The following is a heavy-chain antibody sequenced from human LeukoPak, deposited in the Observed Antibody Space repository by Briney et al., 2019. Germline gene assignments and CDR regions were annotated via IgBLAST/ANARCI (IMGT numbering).Heavy chain of an antibody. Sequence: PSETLSLTCAVYGGSFSGYYWSWIRQPPGKGLEWIGEINHSGSTNYNPSLKNRVTISVDTSKNQFSLKLSSVTAADTAVYYCARGRVTRRFDYWGQGTLVTVSS. J-gene: IGHJ4*02. CDR1: GGSFSGYY. CDR3: ARGRVTRRFDY. V-gene: IGHV4-34*01. CDR2: INHSGST.